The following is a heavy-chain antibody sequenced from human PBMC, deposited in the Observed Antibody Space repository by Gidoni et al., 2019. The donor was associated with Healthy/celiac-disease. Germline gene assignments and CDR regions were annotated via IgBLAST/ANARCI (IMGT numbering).Heavy chain of an antibody. V-gene: IGHV1-69*02. Sequence: QVQLVQSGAEVKKPGSSVKVSCKASGGTFSSDTISWVRQAPGQGLEWMGRIIPILGIANYAQKFQGRVTITADKSTSTAYMELSSLRSEDTAVYYCARVAVAGTSYYFDYWGQGTLVTVSS. CDR1: GGTFSSDT. D-gene: IGHD6-19*01. CDR2: IIPILGIA. CDR3: ARVAVAGTSYYFDY. J-gene: IGHJ4*02.